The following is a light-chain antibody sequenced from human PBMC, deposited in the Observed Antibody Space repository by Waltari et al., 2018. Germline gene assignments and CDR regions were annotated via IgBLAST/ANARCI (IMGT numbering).Light chain of an antibody. CDR2: WVG. CDR3: LSYTTSSILGV. V-gene: IGLV2-14*01. J-gene: IGLJ3*02. Sequence: QSALTQPASVSGSPGQSITISCTGTSSDIGDYIVSWYQQHPGTAPKRLIYWVGSRPPGVSNACSGAKSGNTASLTISGLQAEDEADYYCLSYTTSSILGVFGGGTKLTVL. CDR1: SSDIGDYI.